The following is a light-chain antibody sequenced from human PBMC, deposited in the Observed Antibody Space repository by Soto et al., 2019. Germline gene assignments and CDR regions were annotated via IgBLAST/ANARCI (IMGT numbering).Light chain of an antibody. Sequence: EIVLTQSPGTLSLSPGERATLSCRASQSVSSGYLAWYQQKPGQAPRLLIYGASSRATGIPDRFSGSGSGTDSTLTISRLEPEDFAVYYCQEYGTAPYTFGQGTKLEIK. J-gene: IGKJ2*01. CDR2: GAS. CDR3: QEYGTAPYT. V-gene: IGKV3-20*01. CDR1: QSVSSGY.